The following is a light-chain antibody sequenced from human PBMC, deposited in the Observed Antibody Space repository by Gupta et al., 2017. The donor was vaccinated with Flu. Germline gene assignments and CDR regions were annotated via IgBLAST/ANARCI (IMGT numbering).Light chain of an antibody. J-gene: IGLJ3*02. Sequence: HLVLTKAPSASPSLGASVKLTGPLSSGYSSYAIAWLQQQPEKGPRYLMKLNSDGSHTTGDGSPDRFSGTSSGADRSLTISSHQFDDEADYYCQSGGTGTWVFGGGTKLTVL. CDR3: QSGGTGTWV. V-gene: IGLV4-69*01. CDR2: LNSDGSH. CDR1: SGYSSYA.